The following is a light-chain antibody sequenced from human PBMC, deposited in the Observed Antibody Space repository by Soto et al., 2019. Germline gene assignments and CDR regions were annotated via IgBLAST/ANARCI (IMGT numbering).Light chain of an antibody. J-gene: IGKJ4*01. V-gene: IGKV3-11*01. Sequence: IVLTQSPATLSLSPGERATLSCRASQSDGTYLAWYQQKPGQAPRLLIYHASYRSTGVPATFSGSGSGTDFTVIISGLEAEGFAVYYCQQRSNWRFGGRTKVEIK. CDR3: QQRSNWR. CDR2: HAS. CDR1: QSDGTY.